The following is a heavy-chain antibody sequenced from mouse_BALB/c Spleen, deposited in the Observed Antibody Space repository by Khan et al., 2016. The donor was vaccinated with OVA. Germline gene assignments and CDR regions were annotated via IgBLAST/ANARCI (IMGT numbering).Heavy chain of an antibody. Sequence: EVQLVESGPGLVKPSQTVSLTCTVTGISITSGNYSWSWIRQFPGNKLEWIGNIYYSGTVTYNPSLTSRTTHTSDTSKNQFFLKMNTLTTEDTAIYYCARDSDNLYWFIDVWGAGTTVTVSS. CDR3: ARDSDNLYWFIDV. V-gene: IGHV3-5*02. CDR2: IYYSGTV. J-gene: IGHJ1*01. CDR1: GISITSGNYS.